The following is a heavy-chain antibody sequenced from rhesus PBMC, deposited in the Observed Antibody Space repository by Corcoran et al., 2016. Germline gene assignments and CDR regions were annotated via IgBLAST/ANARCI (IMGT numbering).Heavy chain of an antibody. CDR2: IGPLVGKT. CDR3: ARGEDTAGTVMDY. CDR1: GYPFSLYS. J-gene: IGHJ4*01. D-gene: IGHD5-30*01. Sequence: QVQLLQSGAAVKKPGASVKLSCNASGYPFSLYSIRWVPPAPVQGLEGGGGIGPLVGKTNNAQKFQGRVTITADTATSTAYMELSRLRAEDTAVYYCARGEDTAGTVMDYWGQGVLVTVSS. V-gene: IGHV1-151*01.